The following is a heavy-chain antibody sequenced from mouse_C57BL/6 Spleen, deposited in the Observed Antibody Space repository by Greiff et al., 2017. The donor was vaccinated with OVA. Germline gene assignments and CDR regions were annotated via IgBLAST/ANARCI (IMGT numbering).Heavy chain of an antibody. CDR1: GYAFSSSW. CDR3: ARGKSDYFDY. CDR2: IYPGDGDT. V-gene: IGHV1-82*01. J-gene: IGHJ2*01. Sequence: VQLQQSGPELVKPGASVKIFCKASGYAFSSSWMNWVKQRPGKGLEWIGRIYPGDGDTNYNGKFKGKATLTADKSSSTAYMQLSSLTSEDSAVYFCARGKSDYFDYWGQGTTLTVSS.